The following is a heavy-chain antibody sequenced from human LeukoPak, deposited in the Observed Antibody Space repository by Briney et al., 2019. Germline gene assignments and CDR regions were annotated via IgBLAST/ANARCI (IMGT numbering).Heavy chain of an antibody. CDR3: ARAVDTAMVSTTHFDY. V-gene: IGHV4-59*01. CDR2: IYYSGST. CDR1: GGSISSYY. D-gene: IGHD5-18*01. Sequence: PSETLSLTCTVSGGSISSYYWSWIRQPPGKGPEWIGYIYYSGSTNYNPSLKSRVTISVDTSKNQFSLKLSSVTAADTAVYYCARAVDTAMVSTTHFDYWGQGTLVTVSS. J-gene: IGHJ4*02.